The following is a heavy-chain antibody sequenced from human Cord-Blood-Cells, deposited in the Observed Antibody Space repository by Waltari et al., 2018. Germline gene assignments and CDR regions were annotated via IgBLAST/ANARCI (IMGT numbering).Heavy chain of an antibody. CDR1: GFTVSRNY. CDR3: ARGGGELLWFRELLYYFDY. V-gene: IGHV3-66*01. D-gene: IGHD3-10*01. CDR2: IYSGGST. J-gene: IGHJ4*02. Sequence: EVQLVESGGGLVQPGGSLRLSCAASGFTVSRNYMSWVRQAPWKGLEWVSVIYSGGSTYYADSVKGRFTISRDNSKNTLYLQMNSLRAEDTAVYYCARGGGELLWFRELLYYFDYWGQGTLVTVSS.